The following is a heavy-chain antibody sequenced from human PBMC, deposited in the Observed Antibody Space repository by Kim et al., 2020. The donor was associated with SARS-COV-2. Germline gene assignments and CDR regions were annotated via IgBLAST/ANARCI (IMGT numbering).Heavy chain of an antibody. CDR2: ISSSSSYI. V-gene: IGHV3-21*01. D-gene: IGHD6-13*01. CDR3: ARDRQQLFWSRANY. CDR1: GFTFSSYS. Sequence: GGSLRLSCAASGFTFSSYSMNWVRQAPGKGLEWVSSISSSSSYIYYADSVKGRFTISRDNAKNSLYLQMNSLRAEDTAVYYCARDRQQLFWSRANYWGQGTLVTVSS. J-gene: IGHJ4*02.